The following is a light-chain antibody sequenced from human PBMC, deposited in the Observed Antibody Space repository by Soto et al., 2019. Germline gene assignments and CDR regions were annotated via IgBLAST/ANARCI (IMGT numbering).Light chain of an antibody. V-gene: IGLV2-23*02. Sequence: QSLLTQPASVSGSPGQSITISCTGTRSDVGGYNLVSWYQHHPRKAPKLVIYEVSERPSGVSYRFSGSKSGNTASLTISGLQAGDEADYYCCSYAGSVDHYVFGTGTKLTVL. CDR1: RSDVGGYNL. J-gene: IGLJ1*01. CDR3: CSYAGSVDHYV. CDR2: EVS.